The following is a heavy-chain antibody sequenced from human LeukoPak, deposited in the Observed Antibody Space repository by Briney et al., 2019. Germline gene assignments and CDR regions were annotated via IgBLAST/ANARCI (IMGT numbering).Heavy chain of an antibody. V-gene: IGHV3-7*03. Sequence: GGSLRLSCSASGFTFSNYWMTWVRQAPGTGLQWVASLNQAGSEKYYVDSVKGRFTISRDNAQKSFYLEMKSLSAKDTAVYYCARAVTSTEGYWGQGTLVTVSS. CDR1: GFTFSNYW. CDR2: LNQAGSEK. CDR3: ARAVTSTEGY. J-gene: IGHJ4*02.